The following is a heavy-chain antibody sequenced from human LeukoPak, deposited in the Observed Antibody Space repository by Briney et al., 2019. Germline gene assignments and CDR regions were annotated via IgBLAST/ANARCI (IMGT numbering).Heavy chain of an antibody. CDR1: GFTFSSYG. D-gene: IGHD2-15*01. J-gene: IGHJ4*02. CDR2: IWYDGSNK. V-gene: IGHV3-33*01. Sequence: GRSLRLSCAASGFTFSSYGMHWVRQAPGKGLEWVAVIWYDGSNKYYADSVKGRFTISRDNSKNTLYLQMNGLRAEDTAVYYCARDLHCSGGSCYGKLFDYWGQGTLVTVSS. CDR3: ARDLHCSGGSCYGKLFDY.